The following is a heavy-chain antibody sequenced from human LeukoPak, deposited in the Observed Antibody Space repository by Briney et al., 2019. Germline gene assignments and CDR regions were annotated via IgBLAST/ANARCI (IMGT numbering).Heavy chain of an antibody. V-gene: IGHV4-4*02. J-gene: IGHJ4*02. Sequence: SETLSLTCAVSGGSISSSNWWNWVRQPPGKGLEWIGNIYYSGSANYNPSLKSRVTISVDTSKNQFSLKLSPETAADTAVYYCARVGVDYSGNIIKYFFDYWGQGTLVTVSS. D-gene: IGHD4-23*01. CDR1: GGSISSSNW. CDR2: IYYSGSA. CDR3: ARVGVDYSGNIIKYFFDY.